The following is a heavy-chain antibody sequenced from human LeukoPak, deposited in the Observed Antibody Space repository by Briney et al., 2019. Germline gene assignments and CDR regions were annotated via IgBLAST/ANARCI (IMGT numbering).Heavy chain of an antibody. J-gene: IGHJ4*02. CDR3: ARENGYKYDY. V-gene: IGHV4-59*01. CDR1: GGSISSYY. CDR2: IYYSGST. Sequence: PSQTLSLTCTVSGGSISSYYWSWIRQPPGKGLEWIGYIYYSGSTNYNPSLKSRVTISLDTSKNQFSLKLRSVTAADTAVYYCARENGYKYDYWGQGTLVTVSS. D-gene: IGHD5-24*01.